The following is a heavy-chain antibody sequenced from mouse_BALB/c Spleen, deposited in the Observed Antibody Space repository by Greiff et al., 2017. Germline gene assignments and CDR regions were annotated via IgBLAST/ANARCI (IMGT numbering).Heavy chain of an antibody. D-gene: IGHD3-1*01. CDR3: ARAGLGAY. V-gene: IGHV5-9-4*01. CDR1: GFTFSSYA. Sequence: EVQLVESGGGLVKPGGSLKLSCAASGFTFSSYAMSWVRQSPEKRLEWVAEISSGGSYTYYPDTVTGRFTISRDNAKNTLYLEMSSLRSEDTAMYYCARAGLGAYWGQGTLVTVSA. CDR2: ISSGGSYT. J-gene: IGHJ3*01.